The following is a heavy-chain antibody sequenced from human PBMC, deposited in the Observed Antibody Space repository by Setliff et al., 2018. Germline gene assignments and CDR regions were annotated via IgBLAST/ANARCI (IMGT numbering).Heavy chain of an antibody. CDR2: FDPEDGET. D-gene: IGHD3-22*01. Sequence: ASVKVSCKVSGYTLTELSRHWVRQAPGKGLEWMGGFDPEDGETIYAQKFQSRVTMTEDTSTDTAYMELSSLRSEDTAVYYCATRLYDSSGYQDLGYWGQGTLVTVSS. V-gene: IGHV1-24*01. J-gene: IGHJ4*02. CDR3: ATRLYDSSGYQDLGY. CDR1: GYTLTELS.